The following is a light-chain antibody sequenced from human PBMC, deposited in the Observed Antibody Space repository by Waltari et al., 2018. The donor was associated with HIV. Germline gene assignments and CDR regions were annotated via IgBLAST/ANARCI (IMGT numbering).Light chain of an antibody. CDR1: QDISIY. V-gene: IGKV1-33*01. J-gene: IGKJ3*01. Sequence: DILMTQSPSSLSASVGDRVTITCQASQDISIYLNWYQQKPGKAPKLLIYGASDLETGVPSRFSGSGSGTDFTFTISSLQPADIATYYCQQYDDVPVTFGPGTTVEIK. CDR2: GAS. CDR3: QQYDDVPVT.